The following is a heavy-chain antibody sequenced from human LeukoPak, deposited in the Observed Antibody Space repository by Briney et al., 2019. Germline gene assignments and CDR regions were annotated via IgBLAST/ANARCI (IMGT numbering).Heavy chain of an antibody. J-gene: IGHJ4*02. CDR2: ISSSGSTI. CDR1: GFTFSDYY. V-gene: IGHV3-11*01. CDR3: ASSSSWYTLYFDY. D-gene: IGHD6-13*01. Sequence: GGSLRLSCAASGFTFSDYYMSWIRQAPGKGLEWVSYISSSGSTIYYADSVKGRFTISRDNAKNSLYLQMNSLRAEDTALYYCASSSSWYTLYFDYWGQGTLVTVSS.